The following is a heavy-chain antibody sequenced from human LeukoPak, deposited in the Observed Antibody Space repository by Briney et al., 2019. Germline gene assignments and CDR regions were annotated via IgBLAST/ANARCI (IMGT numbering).Heavy chain of an antibody. J-gene: IGHJ4*02. CDR1: GGSFSGYY. CDR2: IYYSGST. V-gene: IGHV4-31*11. Sequence: PSETLSLTCAVYGGSFSGYYWSWIRQHPGKGLEWIGYIYYSGSTYYNPSLKSRVTISVDTSKNQFSLKLSSVTAADTAVYYCARAGGCSGGSCYAFDYWGQGTLVTVSS. CDR3: ARAGGCSGGSCYAFDY. D-gene: IGHD2-15*01.